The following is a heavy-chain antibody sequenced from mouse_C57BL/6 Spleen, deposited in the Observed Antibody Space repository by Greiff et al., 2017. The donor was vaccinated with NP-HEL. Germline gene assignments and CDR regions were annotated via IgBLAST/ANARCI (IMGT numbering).Heavy chain of an antibody. CDR1: GYTFTSYW. D-gene: IGHD2-1*01. Sequence: QVQLQQPGAELVKPGASVKLSCKASGYTFTSYWMHWVKQRPGQGLEWIGMIHPNSGSTNYNEKFKGKATLTVDKSSSTAYMQLSSLTSEDSAVYYCARRGVTGAWFAYWGQGTLVTVSA. CDR3: ARRGVTGAWFAY. J-gene: IGHJ3*01. V-gene: IGHV1-64*01. CDR2: IHPNSGST.